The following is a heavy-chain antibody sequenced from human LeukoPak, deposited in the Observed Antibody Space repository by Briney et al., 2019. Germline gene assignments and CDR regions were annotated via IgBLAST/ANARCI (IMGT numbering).Heavy chain of an antibody. CDR2: IYQRGST. D-gene: IGHD4-17*01. CDR1: GSSISSGYY. CDR3: ARDATVTTTYYYGMDV. J-gene: IGHJ6*04. Sequence: SAPLSLPCAVSGSSISSGYYWGWVRQPPGKGLEWIGTIYQRGSTYYNPSLKSRVTISVHTSKNQFSLKLSSVTPADTAVYYCARDATVTTTYYYGMDVWGKGTTVTVSS. V-gene: IGHV4-38-2*02.